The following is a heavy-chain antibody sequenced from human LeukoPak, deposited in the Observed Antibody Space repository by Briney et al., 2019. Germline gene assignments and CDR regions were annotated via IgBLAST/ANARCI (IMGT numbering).Heavy chain of an antibody. J-gene: IGHJ4*02. Sequence: NPGGSLRLSCAASGFTFSDYYMSWIRQAPGKGLEWVSYISSSGSYTNYADSVKGRFTISRDNAKNSLYLQMNSLRAEDTAVYYCARFSRTGYYYFDYWGQGTLVTVSS. D-gene: IGHD3-9*01. V-gene: IGHV3-11*06. CDR3: ARFSRTGYYYFDY. CDR2: ISSSGSYT. CDR1: GFTFSDYY.